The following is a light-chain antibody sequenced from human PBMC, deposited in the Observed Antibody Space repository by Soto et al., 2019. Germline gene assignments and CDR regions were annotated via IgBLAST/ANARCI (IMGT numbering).Light chain of an antibody. J-gene: IGLJ1*01. CDR1: NSDIGGYNF. CDR2: EVS. Sequence: QSVLAQPASVSGSPGQSITISCTGTNSDIGGYNFVSWYQHHPGKAPKLMIFEVSNRPSGVSNRLSGSKSGNTASLTISGLQTEDEADYYCSSFTSSDTDVFGTGTKVTVL. CDR3: SSFTSSDTDV. V-gene: IGLV2-14*01.